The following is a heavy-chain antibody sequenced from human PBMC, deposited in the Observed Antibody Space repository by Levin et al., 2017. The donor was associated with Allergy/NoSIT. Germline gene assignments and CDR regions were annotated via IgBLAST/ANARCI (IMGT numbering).Heavy chain of an antibody. J-gene: IGHJ4*02. CDR1: GFTFSSYA. CDR2: ISGSGGST. V-gene: IGHV3-23*01. D-gene: IGHD6-13*01. CDR3: AKEGFRADAGIAAAGDY. Sequence: PGGSLRLSCAASGFTFSSYAMSWVRPAPGKGLEWVSAISGSGGSTYYADSVKGRFTISRDNSKNTLDLQMNSLRAEDTAVYYCAKEGFRADAGIAAAGDYWGQGTLVTVSS.